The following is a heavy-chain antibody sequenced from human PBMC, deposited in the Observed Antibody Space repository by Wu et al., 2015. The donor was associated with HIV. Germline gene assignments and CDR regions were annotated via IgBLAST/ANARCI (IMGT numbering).Heavy chain of an antibody. D-gene: IGHD3-16*01. CDR2: INPSDGST. CDR1: GGTFSSNV. V-gene: IGHV1-46*03. CDR3: ARSGGPAGWFDP. J-gene: IGHJ5*02. Sequence: QVQLVQSGAEVKKPGSSVRVSCKSSGGTFSSNVISWVRQAPGQGLEWMAVINPSDGSTSYSERFQGRVTLTRDTSTSTVYMELSSLKSEDTAVYYCARSGGPAGWFDPWGQGTQVTVSS.